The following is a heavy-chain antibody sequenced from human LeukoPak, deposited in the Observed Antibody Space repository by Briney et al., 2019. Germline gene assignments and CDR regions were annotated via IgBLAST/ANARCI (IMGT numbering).Heavy chain of an antibody. Sequence: PGRSLRLSCAASGFTFSSYEMNWVRQAPGKGLEWVSYISSSGSTIYYANSVKGRFTISRDNAKNSLYLQINSLRAEDTAVYYCARGSTSSVDYWGQGTLVTVSS. D-gene: IGHD3-10*01. CDR3: ARGSTSSVDY. CDR2: ISSSGSTI. V-gene: IGHV3-48*03. J-gene: IGHJ4*02. CDR1: GFTFSSYE.